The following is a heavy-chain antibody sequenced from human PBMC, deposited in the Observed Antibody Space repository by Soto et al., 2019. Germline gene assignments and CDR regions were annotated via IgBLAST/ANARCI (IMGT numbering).Heavy chain of an antibody. CDR1: GFTFNIYA. J-gene: IGHJ4*02. CDR2: ISRYGDFT. V-gene: IGHV3-23*01. CDR3: XXXRXLDHDSRGYLFDN. Sequence: EVQLLESGGDLIQPGGSLRLSCAASGFTFNIYAMTWVRQAPGKGLEWVSAISRYGDFTYYADSVEGRFTISRDNXXXXXXXXXXXXXXXXXXXXXXXXXRXLDHDSRGYLFDNWGQGTLVTVSS. D-gene: IGHD3-22*01.